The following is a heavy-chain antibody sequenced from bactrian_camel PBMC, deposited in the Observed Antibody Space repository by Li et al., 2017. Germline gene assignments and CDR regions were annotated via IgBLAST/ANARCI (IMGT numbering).Heavy chain of an antibody. CDR2: IYSAGSNT. V-gene: IGHV3-2*01. D-gene: IGHD7*01. J-gene: IGHJ4*01. CDR1: DFTFSSDY. Sequence: HVQLVESGGGLVQPGGSLRLSCGTSDFTFSSDYMTWVRQAPGKGLEWVSSIYSAGSNTYYADSVNGRFTISRDSAKNTLYLQMNSLKPEDTAVYYRLVWGLGTLGQGTQVTVS.